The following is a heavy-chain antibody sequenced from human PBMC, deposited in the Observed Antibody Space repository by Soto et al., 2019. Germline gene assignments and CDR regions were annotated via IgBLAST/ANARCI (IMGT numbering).Heavy chain of an antibody. CDR3: ARHTQKVILNEWLPVGYFDY. D-gene: IGHD5-12*01. CDR1: GGSISSSSYY. J-gene: IGHJ4*02. CDR2: IYYSGST. V-gene: IGHV4-39*01. Sequence: SETLSLTCTVSGGSISSSSYYWGWIRQPPGKGLEWIGSIYYSGSTYYNPSLKSRVTISVDTSKNQFSLKLSSVTAADTAVYYCARHTQKVILNEWLPVGYFDYWGQGTLVTVSS.